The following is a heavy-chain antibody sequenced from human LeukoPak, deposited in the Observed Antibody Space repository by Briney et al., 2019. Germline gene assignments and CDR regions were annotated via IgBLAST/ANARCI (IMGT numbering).Heavy chain of an antibody. CDR2: INHSGST. Sequence: PSETLSLTCAVYGGSFSGYYWSWIRQPPGKGLEWIGEINHSGSTNYNPSLKSRVTISVDTSKNQFSLKLSSVTAADTAVYYCARDCYGSGSYRGKYGMDVWGQGTTVTVSS. CDR1: GGSFSGYY. J-gene: IGHJ6*02. V-gene: IGHV4-34*01. D-gene: IGHD3-10*01. CDR3: ARDCYGSGSYRGKYGMDV.